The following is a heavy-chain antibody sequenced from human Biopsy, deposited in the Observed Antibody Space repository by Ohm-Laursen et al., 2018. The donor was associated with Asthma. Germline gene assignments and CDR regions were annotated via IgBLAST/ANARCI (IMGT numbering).Heavy chain of an antibody. Sequence: SQTLSLTCSVSGAAISRGGYYWSWIRQPPGKGLEWIGYIYYSGSTYYNPSLKSRVSISLDTSKNQFSLSLTSVTAADTAVYYCARTTYGDDGFDPWGQGTLVTVSS. V-gene: IGHV4-31*03. CDR1: GAAISRGGYY. J-gene: IGHJ5*02. CDR3: ARTTYGDDGFDP. CDR2: IYYSGST. D-gene: IGHD4-17*01.